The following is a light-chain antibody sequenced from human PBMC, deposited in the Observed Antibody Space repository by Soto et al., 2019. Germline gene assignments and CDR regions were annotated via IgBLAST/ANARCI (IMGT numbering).Light chain of an antibody. V-gene: IGKV3-20*01. J-gene: IGKJ5*01. CDR3: HQYEGSPIT. CDR1: QTVTRSY. CDR2: GIS. Sequence: EIVLTQSPGTLSLSPGERATLSCRASQTVTRSYLAWYQHKPGQAPRLLISGISRRAPGIPDRFSGDGAGTDFTLTISRLEPEDYAVYYCHQYEGSPITFGQGTRLEIK.